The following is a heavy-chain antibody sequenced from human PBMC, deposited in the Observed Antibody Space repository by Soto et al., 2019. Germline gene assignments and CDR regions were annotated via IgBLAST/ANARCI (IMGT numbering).Heavy chain of an antibody. CDR2: IYWDDDK. J-gene: IGHJ4*02. CDR3: AHRQIAISGFGS. D-gene: IGHD2-21*01. Sequence: QITLKESGPTLVNPTQTLTLTCTLSGISLDSQGVGVAWIRQPPGGALEWLALIYWDDDKRYNPSLRSRLTIYKDTSKNLVTLIMTNMDPADTGTYYCAHRQIAISGFGSWGQGTLVNV. CDR1: GISLDSQGVG. V-gene: IGHV2-5*02.